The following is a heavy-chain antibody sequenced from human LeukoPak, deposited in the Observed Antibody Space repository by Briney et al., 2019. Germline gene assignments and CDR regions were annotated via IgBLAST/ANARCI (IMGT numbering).Heavy chain of an antibody. CDR3: AKDHYSSGWYPTPFDY. D-gene: IGHD6-19*01. CDR2: ISGSGGST. CDR1: GFTFISYA. Sequence: GGSLRLSCAASGFTFISYAMSWVVQAPGKGLEWVSAISGSGGSTYYADSVKGRFTISRDNSKNTLYLQMNSMGAADTAVYYCAKDHYSSGWYPTPFDYWGQGTLVTVSS. V-gene: IGHV3-23*01. J-gene: IGHJ4*02.